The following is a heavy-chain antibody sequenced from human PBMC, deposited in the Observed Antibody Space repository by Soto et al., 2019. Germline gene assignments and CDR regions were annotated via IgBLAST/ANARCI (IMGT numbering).Heavy chain of an antibody. D-gene: IGHD3-3*01. V-gene: IGHV1-3*01. CDR1: GSTVTNYA. J-gene: IGHJ4*02. CDR3: ARGAYDFWSGYQYFDS. CDR2: MNAGSGET. Sequence: QVHLVQSGAEVQKPGASVKVSCKASGSTVTNYAVHWVRHAPGQSLVWMGGMNAGSGETKSSQKFPCRGTMTRDTSASTVYMELSRLTSEDTAIYYCARGAYDFWSGYQYFDSWGQGSLVTVSA.